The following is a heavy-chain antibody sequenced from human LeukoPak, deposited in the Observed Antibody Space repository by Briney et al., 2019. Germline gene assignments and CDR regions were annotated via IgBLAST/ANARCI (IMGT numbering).Heavy chain of an antibody. V-gene: IGHV5-51*01. CDR2: IYPGDSDT. CDR1: GYSFTSYW. Sequence: GESLKISCKGSGYSFTSYWIGWGRQVPGKGLEGMGIIYPGDSDTRYSPSFQGQVTISADKSISTAYLQWSSLKASDTAMYYCVGITMVRGVIITSDYWGQGTLVTVSS. CDR3: VGITMVRGVIITSDY. J-gene: IGHJ4*02. D-gene: IGHD3-10*01.